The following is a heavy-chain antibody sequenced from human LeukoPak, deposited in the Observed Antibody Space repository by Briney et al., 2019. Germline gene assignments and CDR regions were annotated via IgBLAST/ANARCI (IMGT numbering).Heavy chain of an antibody. CDR1: GYTFTSYA. Sequence: ASVKASCKASGYTFTSYAMHWVRQAPGQRLEWMGWINPNSGGTNYAQKFQGRVTMTRDTSISTAYMELSRLRSEDTAVYYCAWHPYSYALQDYYYGMDVWGQGTTVTVSS. CDR2: INPNSGGT. V-gene: IGHV1-2*02. D-gene: IGHD5-18*01. CDR3: AWHPYSYALQDYYYGMDV. J-gene: IGHJ6*02.